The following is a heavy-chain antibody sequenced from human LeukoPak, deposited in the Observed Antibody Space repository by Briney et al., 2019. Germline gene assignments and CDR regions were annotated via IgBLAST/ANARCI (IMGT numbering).Heavy chain of an antibody. J-gene: IGHJ4*02. CDR2: ISYDGSNK. CDR3: AKGPMMVRGYFDY. CDR1: GFTFSSYG. Sequence: GGSLRLSCAASGFTFSSYGMHWVRQAPGKGLEWVAVISYDGSNKYYADSVKGRFTISRDNSKNTLYLQMNSLRAEDTAVYYCAKGPMMVRGYFDYWGQGTLVTVSS. V-gene: IGHV3-30*18. D-gene: IGHD3-10*01.